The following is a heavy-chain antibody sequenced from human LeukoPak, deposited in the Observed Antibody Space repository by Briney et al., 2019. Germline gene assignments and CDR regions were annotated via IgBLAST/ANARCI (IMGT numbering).Heavy chain of an antibody. Sequence: SETLSLTCTVSGGSISSYYWSWIRQPPGKGLEWIGYIYYSGSTNYNPSLKSRVTISVDTSKNQFSLKLSSVTAADTAVYYCARGEEMATIGFDYWGQGTLVTVSS. CDR3: ARGEEMATIGFDY. D-gene: IGHD5-24*01. CDR2: IYYSGST. J-gene: IGHJ4*02. CDR1: GGSISSYY. V-gene: IGHV4-59*08.